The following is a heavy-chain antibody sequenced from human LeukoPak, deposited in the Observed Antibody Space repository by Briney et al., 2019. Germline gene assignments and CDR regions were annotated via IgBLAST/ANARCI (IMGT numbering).Heavy chain of an antibody. J-gene: IGHJ4*02. CDR2: IWHDGSVL. CDR1: GFTLRNYG. CDR3: ARDRGQDDPIDI. Sequence: GGSLRLSCAASGFTLRNYGMHWVRQAPGEGLEWVAVIWHDGSVLDYSESVKGRFTVSRDNRKNTLYLQMDSLRVEDTAVYYCARDRGQDDPIDIWGQGTLVTVSS. D-gene: IGHD3-10*01. V-gene: IGHV3-33*01.